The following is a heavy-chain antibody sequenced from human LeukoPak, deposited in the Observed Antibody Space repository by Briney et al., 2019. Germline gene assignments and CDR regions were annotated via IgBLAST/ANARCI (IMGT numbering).Heavy chain of an antibody. CDR3: ARDVGSGTYMFDF. J-gene: IGHJ4*02. V-gene: IGHV1-46*01. CDR1: GYTFSSYY. Sequence: ASVKVSCKASGYTFSSYYTHWVRQAPGQGLEWMGTINPGRDSTSYAQKFQGRVIMTRDTSTSTVDMDLSSLRSDDTAVYYCARDVGSGTYMFDFWGQGTLVTVSS. CDR2: INPGRDST. D-gene: IGHD6-19*01.